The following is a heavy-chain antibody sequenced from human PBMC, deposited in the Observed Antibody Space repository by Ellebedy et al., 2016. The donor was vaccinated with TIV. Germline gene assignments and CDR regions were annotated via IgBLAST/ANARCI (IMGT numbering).Heavy chain of an antibody. CDR2: INQDGSDK. CDR1: RFSFSSYW. CDR3: ATDGSYGDYLSPAHAFEI. Sequence: GESLKISCAASRFSFSSYWMSWVRQTPGKGLEWVANINQDGSDKYYVDSVKGRFTISRDNAKNSLYLQMSSLRAEDTAVYYCATDGSYGDYLSPAHAFEIWGQGTVVAVSS. J-gene: IGHJ3*02. D-gene: IGHD4-17*01. V-gene: IGHV3-7*01.